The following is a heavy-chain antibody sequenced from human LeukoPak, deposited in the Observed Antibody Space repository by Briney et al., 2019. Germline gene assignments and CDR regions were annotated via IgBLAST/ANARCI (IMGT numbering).Heavy chain of an antibody. J-gene: IGHJ4*02. V-gene: IGHV4-59*12. CDR3: ASRDTATGLD. D-gene: IGHD5-18*01. CDR2: IYYSGST. Sequence: PSETLSLTCTVSGGSISSYYWSWIRQPPGKGLEWIGYIYYSGSTNYNPSLKSRVTISVDTSKNQFTLKLSSVTAADTAVYYCASRDTATGLDWGQGTLVTVSS. CDR1: GGSISSYY.